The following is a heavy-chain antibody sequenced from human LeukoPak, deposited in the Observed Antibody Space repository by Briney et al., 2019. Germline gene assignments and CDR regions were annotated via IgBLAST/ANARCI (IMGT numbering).Heavy chain of an antibody. CDR3: ARAAPHNWYFDL. V-gene: IGHV4-59*01. CDR1: GGSISSYY. J-gene: IGHJ2*01. Sequence: TSSETLSLTCTVSGGSISSYYWSWIRQPPGKGLEWIGYIYYSGSTNYNSSLKSRVTISVDTSKNQFSQKLSSVTAADTAVYYCARAAPHNWYFDLWGRGTLVTVSS. CDR2: IYYSGST.